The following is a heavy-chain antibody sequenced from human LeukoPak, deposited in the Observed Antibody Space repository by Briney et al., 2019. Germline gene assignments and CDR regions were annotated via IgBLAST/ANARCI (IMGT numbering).Heavy chain of an antibody. Sequence: PSQTLSLTCTVSGGSISSGGYYWSWIRQHPGKGLEWIGYIYYSGSTYYNPSLKSRVTISVDTSKNQFSLKLSSVTAADTAVYYCARVTSLRFLAPFDYWGQGTLVTVSS. D-gene: IGHD3-3*01. V-gene: IGHV4-31*03. J-gene: IGHJ4*02. CDR2: IYYSGST. CDR1: GGSISSGGYY. CDR3: ARVTSLRFLAPFDY.